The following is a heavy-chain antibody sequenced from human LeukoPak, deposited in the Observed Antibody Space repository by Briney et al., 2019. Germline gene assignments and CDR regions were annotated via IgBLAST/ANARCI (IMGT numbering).Heavy chain of an antibody. CDR2: INTDGSST. D-gene: IGHD5-18*01. V-gene: IGHV3-74*01. J-gene: IGHJ4*02. CDR3: AREDTVEIGIDY. Sequence: GGSLRLSCAASGFTFSSYWMHWVRQAPGKGLVWVSRINTDGSSTTYADSVKGRFTISRDNAKNTLYLQMNSLRAEDTAVYYCAREDTVEIGIDYWGQGTLVTVSS. CDR1: GFTFSSYW.